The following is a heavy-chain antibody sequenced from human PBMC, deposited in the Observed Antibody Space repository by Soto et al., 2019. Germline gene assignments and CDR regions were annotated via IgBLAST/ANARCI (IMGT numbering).Heavy chain of an antibody. CDR2: IIPIFTTT. D-gene: IGHD6-6*01. Sequence: QVQLVQSGSEVRRPGSSVKVSCKASGGSFSNSAIAWVRQAPGQGLEWLGMIIPIFTTTNYAQKFKDRLTITADGSTRTAYMELSGLKSEATAVYFCARPSGLLGQFSALVDYWGQGTLVTVSS. J-gene: IGHJ4*02. V-gene: IGHV1-69*18. CDR3: ARPSGLLGQFSALVDY. CDR1: GGSFSNSA.